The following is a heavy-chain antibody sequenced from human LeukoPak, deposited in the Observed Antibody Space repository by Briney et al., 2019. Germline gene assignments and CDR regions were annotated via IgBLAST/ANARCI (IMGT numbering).Heavy chain of an antibody. Sequence: ASVTVSCTASGYTFTSYGISWVRQAPGQGLEWMGWISAYNGNTNYAQKLQGRVTMTTDTSTSTAYMELRSLRSDDTAVYYCARDLFESHWYAAGTNWFDPWGQGTLVTVSS. J-gene: IGHJ5*02. CDR1: GYTFTSYG. D-gene: IGHD6-13*01. CDR3: ARDLFESHWYAAGTNWFDP. CDR2: ISAYNGNT. V-gene: IGHV1-18*01.